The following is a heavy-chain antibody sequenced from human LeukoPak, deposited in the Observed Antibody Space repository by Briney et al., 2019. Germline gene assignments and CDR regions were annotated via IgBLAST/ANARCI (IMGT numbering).Heavy chain of an antibody. Sequence: GESLEISCKGSGYNFGGYWIAWVRQMPGKGLEWMGIIYPADSDTRYSPSFQGQVTISADKSISTAYLQWSSLKASDTAMYYCARKDSSGWYVFDYWGQGTLVTVSS. CDR3: ARKDSSGWYVFDY. V-gene: IGHV5-51*01. CDR1: GYNFGGYW. J-gene: IGHJ4*02. CDR2: IYPADSDT. D-gene: IGHD6-19*01.